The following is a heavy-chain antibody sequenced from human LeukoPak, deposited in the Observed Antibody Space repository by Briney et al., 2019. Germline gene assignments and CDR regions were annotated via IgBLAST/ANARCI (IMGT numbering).Heavy chain of an antibody. D-gene: IGHD3-10*01. CDR3: ARGLWVRGVIKGGNWFDP. V-gene: IGHV1-8*01. J-gene: IGHJ5*02. CDR2: MNPNSGNT. Sequence: ASVKVSCKASGYTFTSYDINWVRQATGQGLEWMGWMNPNSGNTGYAQKFQGRVTMTRNTSISTAYMELSSLRSEDTAVYYCARGLWVRGVIKGGNWFDPWGQGTLVTVSS. CDR1: GYTFTSYD.